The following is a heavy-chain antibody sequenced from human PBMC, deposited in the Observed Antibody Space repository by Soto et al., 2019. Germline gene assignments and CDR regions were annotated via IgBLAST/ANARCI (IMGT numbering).Heavy chain of an antibody. CDR1: GFTVSNNY. D-gene: IGHD3-10*01. Sequence: EVQLVESGGGLIQPGGSLRLSCAVSGFTVSNNYMSWVRQAPGKGLEGVSVIYSGGYTAYGDSVKGRFTISRDNSKNTLILQINSRGPPQRAGYCCATHPGGGGYWGQGTLVTVSS. CDR2: IYSGGYT. CDR3: ATHPGGGGY. J-gene: IGHJ4*02. V-gene: IGHV3-53*01.